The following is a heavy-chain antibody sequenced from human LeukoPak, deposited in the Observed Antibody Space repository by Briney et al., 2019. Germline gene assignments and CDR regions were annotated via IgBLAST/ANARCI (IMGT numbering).Heavy chain of an antibody. J-gene: IGHJ4*02. V-gene: IGHV3-53*01. CDR1: GFTVSSNY. CDR2: IYSGGNT. D-gene: IGHD2-8*02. CDR3: ARDGGGVLGY. Sequence: GGSLRLSCAASGFTVSSNYMSRVRQTPGKGLEWVSVIYSGGNTHYIDSVKGRFTISRDNSKNTLYLQMNNLRAEDTAMYYCARDGGGVLGYWGQGTLVTVSS.